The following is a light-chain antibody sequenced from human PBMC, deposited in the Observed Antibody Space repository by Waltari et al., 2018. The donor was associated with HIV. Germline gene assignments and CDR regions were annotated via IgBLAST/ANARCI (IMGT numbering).Light chain of an antibody. CDR2: WAS. J-gene: IGKJ2*01. V-gene: IGKV4-1*01. Sequence: DIVMTQSPDSLAVSLGERATINCKSSQSVLYSSNNKNYLAWYKQKPGQPPKLLIYWASTRESGVPDRFSGSGSGTDFTLTISSLQAEDVAVYYCQQPGAFAQGTKLEIK. CDR1: QSVLYSSNNKNY. CDR3: QQPGA.